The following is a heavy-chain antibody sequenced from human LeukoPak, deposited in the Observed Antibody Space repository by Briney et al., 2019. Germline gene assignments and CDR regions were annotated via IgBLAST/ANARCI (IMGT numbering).Heavy chain of an antibody. CDR1: GGSISSYY. Sequence: SETLSLTCTVSGGSISSYYWSWLRQPPGKGLKWIGYIYYSGSTNYNPSLKSRVTISVDTSKNQFSLKLTSVTAADTAVYYCARDRNYYFDYWGQGTLVTVSS. CDR2: IYYSGST. V-gene: IGHV4-59*01. CDR3: ARDRNYYFDY. J-gene: IGHJ4*02.